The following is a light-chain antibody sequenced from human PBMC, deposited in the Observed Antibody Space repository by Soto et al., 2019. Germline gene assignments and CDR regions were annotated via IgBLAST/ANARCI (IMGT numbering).Light chain of an antibody. CDR3: SSYANYNVV. CDR2: DVT. V-gene: IGLV2-14*03. CDR1: DSDIGVYNY. Sequence: QSALTQPASVSGSPGQSITISCTGTDSDIGVYNYVSWYQQYPGKAPKLMIYDVTNRPSGVSNRFSGSKSGNMASLTISGLQAEDEADYYCSSYANYNVVFGGGTNLTVL. J-gene: IGLJ2*01.